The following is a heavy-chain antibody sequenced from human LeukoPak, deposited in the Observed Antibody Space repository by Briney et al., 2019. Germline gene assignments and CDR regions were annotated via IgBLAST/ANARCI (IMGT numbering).Heavy chain of an antibody. CDR3: ARDPAYSSDTSGFDY. V-gene: IGHV1-46*01. CDR1: GYTFTNYY. D-gene: IGHD3-22*01. J-gene: IGHJ4*02. CDR2: INPSGGST. Sequence: ASVKVSCKASGYTFTNYYMQWVRQAPGQGLEWMGLINPSGGSTSYAQTFQSRITMTWDTSTSTVYMELSSLRSEDTAVYYCARDPAYSSDTSGFDYWGQGTLVTVSS.